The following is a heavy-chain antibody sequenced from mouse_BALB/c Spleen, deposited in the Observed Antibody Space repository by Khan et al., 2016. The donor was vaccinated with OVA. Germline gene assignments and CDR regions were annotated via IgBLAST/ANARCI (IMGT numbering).Heavy chain of an antibody. Sequence: QVQLQQPGAELARAGASVKMSCKASGYTFTSYTIHWIKKRPGQGLEWIGYINPSNGYTNYNQKFKDKATLTTDKSSTTAYLQLSSLTSDDAAVYNCVRDGAYHRNDGWFAYWGQGTLVTVSA. CDR3: VRDGAYHRNDGWFAY. CDR1: GYTFTSYT. J-gene: IGHJ3*01. D-gene: IGHD2-14*01. V-gene: IGHV1-4*01. CDR2: INPSNGYT.